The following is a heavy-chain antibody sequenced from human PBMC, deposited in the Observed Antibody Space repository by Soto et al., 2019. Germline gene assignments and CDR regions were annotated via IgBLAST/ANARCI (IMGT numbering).Heavy chain of an antibody. CDR2: IYYSGST. J-gene: IGHJ5*02. CDR1: GGYISSGDYY. D-gene: IGHD6-6*01. V-gene: IGHV4-30-4*01. CDR3: ARDLFLARPRTYNWFDP. Sequence: PSETLSLTCPVSGGYISSGDYYWSWIRQPPGKGLEWIGYIYYSGSTYYNPSLKSRVTISVDTSKNQFSLKLSSVTAADTAVYYCARDLFLARPRTYNWFDPWGQGTLVTVS.